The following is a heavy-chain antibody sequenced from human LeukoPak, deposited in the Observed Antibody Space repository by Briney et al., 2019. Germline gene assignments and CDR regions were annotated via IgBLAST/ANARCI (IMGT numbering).Heavy chain of an antibody. D-gene: IGHD3-22*01. J-gene: IGHJ3*01. Sequence: PSETLSLTCTVSGGSMSSHYWSWIRQPPGKGLEWIGFIFYTGRTRYNPSLQSRVIILADTSKNDFSLKLASVTAADTAVYYCARPLDYDSSGDPDTFDVWGQGIMVTVSS. V-gene: IGHV4-59*11. CDR3: ARPLDYDSSGDPDTFDV. CDR1: GGSMSSHY. CDR2: IFYTGRT.